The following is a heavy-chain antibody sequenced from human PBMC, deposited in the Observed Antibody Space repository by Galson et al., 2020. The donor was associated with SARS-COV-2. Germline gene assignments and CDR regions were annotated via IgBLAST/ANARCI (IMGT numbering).Heavy chain of an antibody. Sequence: ASVNVSCKASGYTFTSYDINWVRQATRQGLEWMGWMNPNSGNTAHAQKFQGRVTITADESTRTAYMELSSLRSEDTAVYYCASATYYYDSRGYYPLDYWGQGTLVTVSS. J-gene: IGHJ4*02. CDR3: ASATYYYDSRGYYPLDY. D-gene: IGHD3-22*01. CDR1: GYTFTSYD. CDR2: MNPNSGNT. V-gene: IGHV1-8*01.